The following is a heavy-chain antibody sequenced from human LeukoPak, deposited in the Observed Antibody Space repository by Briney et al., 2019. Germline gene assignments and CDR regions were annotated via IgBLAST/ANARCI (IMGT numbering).Heavy chain of an antibody. CDR2: ISGSGGST. V-gene: IGHV3-23*01. D-gene: IGHD3-3*01. J-gene: IGHJ4*02. CDR1: GFTFSSYA. CDR3: AKDGPTRTIFGVGTFDY. Sequence: GESLRLSCAASGFTFSSYAMSWVRQAPGKGLEWVSAISGSGGSTYYADSVKGRFTISRDNSKNTLYLQMNSLRAEDTAVYYCAKDGPTRTIFGVGTFDYWGQGTLVTVSS.